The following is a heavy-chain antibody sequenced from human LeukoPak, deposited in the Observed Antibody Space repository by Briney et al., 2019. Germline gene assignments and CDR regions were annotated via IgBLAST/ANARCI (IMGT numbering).Heavy chain of an antibody. CDR3: ARDRSGSYSAIDY. J-gene: IGHJ4*02. Sequence: GGSLRLSCAASGFTFSSYSLNHVRKAPGKGLQQDSIISSSSLNIYYADSVKGRINISRDNAKNSLYLQMNSLRAEDTAVYYCARDRSGSYSAIDYWGQGILVIVST. CDR1: GFTFSSYS. V-gene: IGHV3-48*04. CDR2: ISSSSLNI. D-gene: IGHD1-26*01.